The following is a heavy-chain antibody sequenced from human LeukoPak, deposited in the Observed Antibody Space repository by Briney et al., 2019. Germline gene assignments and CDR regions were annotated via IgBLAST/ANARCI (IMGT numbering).Heavy chain of an antibody. CDR2: ISYDGSNK. D-gene: IGHD2-21*02. J-gene: IGHJ5*02. Sequence: PGRSLRLSCAASGFTFSSYAMHWVRQAPGKGLEWVAVISYDGSNKYYADSVKGRFTISRDNAKNSLYLQMNSLRAEDTAVYYCARDVTSDPWGQGTLVTVSS. CDR3: ARDVTSDP. V-gene: IGHV3-30-3*01. CDR1: GFTFSSYA.